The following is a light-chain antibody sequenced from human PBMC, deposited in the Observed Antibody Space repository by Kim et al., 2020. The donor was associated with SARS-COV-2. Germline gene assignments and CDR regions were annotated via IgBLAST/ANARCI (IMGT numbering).Light chain of an antibody. J-gene: IGKJ3*01. Sequence: PGESAPPSCRASQSVGRNLAWYQQKPGQAPRLVIYGASTRATGVPARFSGSGYGTEFTLTISSLQSEDFAVYYCQQYNNWPPLTFGPGTKVDIK. CDR2: GAS. V-gene: IGKV3-15*01. CDR3: QQYNNWPPLT. CDR1: QSVGRN.